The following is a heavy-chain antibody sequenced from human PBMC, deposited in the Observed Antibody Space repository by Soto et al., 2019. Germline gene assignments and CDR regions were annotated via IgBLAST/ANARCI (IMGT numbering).Heavy chain of an antibody. CDR2: IWYDGSNK. J-gene: IGHJ4*02. D-gene: IGHD3-3*01. CDR1: GFTFSTYG. CDR3: ARDRSYGPFWFDY. V-gene: IGHV3-33*01. Sequence: QVQLVESGGGVVQPGRSLRLSCAASGFTFSTYGIHWVRQAPGKGLEWVAVIWYDGSNKYYADSVKGRFTISRDNSKNTLYLQMNSLRAEDTAVYYWARDRSYGPFWFDYWGQGTLVSVSS.